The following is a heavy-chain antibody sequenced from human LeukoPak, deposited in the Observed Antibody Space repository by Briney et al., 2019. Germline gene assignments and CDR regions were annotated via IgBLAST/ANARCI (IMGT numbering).Heavy chain of an antibody. D-gene: IGHD5-18*01. CDR1: GFTFGSYG. CDR3: ARDLGYSSGHPFDY. Sequence: GGSLRLSCTPSGFTFGSYGMHWVRQAPGRGLEWVALIWYDGRNTYYGDSVKGRFTIPRDNSKNTLYLQMNSLRAEDTAVYYCARDLGYSSGHPFDYWGQGTLVTVSS. J-gene: IGHJ4*02. V-gene: IGHV3-33*01. CDR2: IWYDGRNT.